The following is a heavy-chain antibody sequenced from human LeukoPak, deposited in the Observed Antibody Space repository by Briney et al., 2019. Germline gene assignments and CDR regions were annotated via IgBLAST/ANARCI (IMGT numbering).Heavy chain of an antibody. CDR1: GGSISSGGYY. CDR3: ARFRSVAGSVDNWFDP. Sequence: SETLSLTCTVSGGSISSGGYYWSWIRQHPGKGLEWIGYIYYSGSTYYNPSLKSRVTISVDTSKNQFSLKLSSVTAADTAVYYCARFRSVAGSVDNWFDPWGQGTLVTVSS. D-gene: IGHD6-19*01. V-gene: IGHV4-61*08. CDR2: IYYSGST. J-gene: IGHJ5*02.